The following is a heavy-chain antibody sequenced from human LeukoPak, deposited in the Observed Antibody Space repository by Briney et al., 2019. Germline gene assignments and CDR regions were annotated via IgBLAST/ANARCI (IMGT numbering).Heavy chain of an antibody. D-gene: IGHD3-16*01. CDR3: ARGGGLDV. Sequence: GESLRLSCAASGFTFSSYWMNWARQAPGKGLEWVASINHNGNVNYYWNSLKGRFTISRDNAKNSRYLQMSNLRAEDTAVYFCARGGGLDVWGQGATVTVSS. CDR1: GFTFSSYW. V-gene: IGHV3-7*03. CDR2: INHNGNVN. J-gene: IGHJ6*02.